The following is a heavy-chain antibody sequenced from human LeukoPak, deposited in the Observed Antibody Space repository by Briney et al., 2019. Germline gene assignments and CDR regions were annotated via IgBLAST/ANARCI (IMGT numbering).Heavy chain of an antibody. Sequence: GGSLRLSCAASGFTFSSCWMHWVRQAPGRGLVWVSGIHSDGSSSRYADSAKGRFTISRDNAKNTLYLQMNSLRVEDTAVYYCVRGCSGGICYIGHWGQGTLVTVSS. CDR2: IHSDGSSS. J-gene: IGHJ4*02. CDR1: GFTFSSCW. D-gene: IGHD2-15*01. V-gene: IGHV3-74*01. CDR3: VRGCSGGICYIGH.